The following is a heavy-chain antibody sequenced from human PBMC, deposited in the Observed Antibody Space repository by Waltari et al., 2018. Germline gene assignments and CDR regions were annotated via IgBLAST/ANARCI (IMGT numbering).Heavy chain of an antibody. D-gene: IGHD2-15*01. CDR2: IYHDGTT. V-gene: IGHV4-38-2*01. CDR1: YYSITAGYY. Sequence: QVELQESGPGLVKPSETLSLTCAVPYYSITAGYYCGRVRQPPGKGLEWIGNIYHDGTTYYSPSLKSRVIITLDTSENRFSLKLTSVTAADTAVYYCARLSLGYCRGASALCYKNDAWGQGTLVTVSS. CDR3: ARLSLGYCRGASALCYKNDA. J-gene: IGHJ1*01.